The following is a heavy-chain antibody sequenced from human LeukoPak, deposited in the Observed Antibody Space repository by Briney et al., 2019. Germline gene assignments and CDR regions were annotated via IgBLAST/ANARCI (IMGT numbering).Heavy chain of an antibody. CDR2: INHSGST. D-gene: IGHD3-16*01. J-gene: IGHJ5*02. Sequence: SETLSLTCTVSGGSISNYYWSWIRQPPGKGLEWIGEINHSGSTNYNPSLKSRVTISVDTSKNQFSLKLSSVTAADTAVYYCARGVASWGGLRYNWFDPWGQGTLVTVSS. CDR1: GGSISNYY. V-gene: IGHV4-34*01. CDR3: ARGVASWGGLRYNWFDP.